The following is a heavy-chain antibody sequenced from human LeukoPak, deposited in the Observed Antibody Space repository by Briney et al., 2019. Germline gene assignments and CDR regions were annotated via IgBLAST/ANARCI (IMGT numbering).Heavy chain of an antibody. CDR1: GYTFTSYD. Sequence: ASVKVSCKASGYTFTSYDINWVRQATGQGLEWMGWMNPNSGNTGYAQKFQGRVTMTRNTSISTAYMELSSLRSEDTAVYYCARPIRGNWNFDLWGRGTLVTVSS. CDR2: MNPNSGNT. J-gene: IGHJ2*01. CDR3: ARPIRGNWNFDL. V-gene: IGHV1-8*01. D-gene: IGHD3-3*01.